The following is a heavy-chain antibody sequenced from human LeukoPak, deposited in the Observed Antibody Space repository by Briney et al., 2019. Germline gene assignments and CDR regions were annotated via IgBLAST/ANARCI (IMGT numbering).Heavy chain of an antibody. CDR1: GGSFGGYY. CDR2: INHSGST. V-gene: IGHV4-34*01. CDR3: ARRPYDILTGTDV. Sequence: SETLSLTCAVYGGSFGGYYWSWIRQPPGKGLEWIGEINHSGSTNYNPSLKSRVTISVGTSKNQFSLKLSSVTAADTAVSYCARRPYDILTGTDVWGQGTMVTVSS. D-gene: IGHD3-9*01. J-gene: IGHJ3*01.